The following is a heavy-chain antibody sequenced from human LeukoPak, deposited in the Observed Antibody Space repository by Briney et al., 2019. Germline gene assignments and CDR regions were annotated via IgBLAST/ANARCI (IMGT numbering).Heavy chain of an antibody. CDR2: IGPTGSDR. J-gene: IGHJ4*02. D-gene: IGHD1-14*01. Sequence: KTGGSLRLSCTASGLTFSTSGFNWVRQAPGKGLEWVASIGPTGSDRYHADSIKGRFTISRDNANNFLYLQMNSLRAEDTAAYYCATETNGRHYDYWGQGTLLTVSS. CDR3: ATETNGRHYDY. V-gene: IGHV3-21*06. CDR1: GLTFSTSG.